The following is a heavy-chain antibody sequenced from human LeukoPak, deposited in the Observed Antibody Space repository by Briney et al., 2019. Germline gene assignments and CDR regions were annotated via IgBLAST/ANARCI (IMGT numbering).Heavy chain of an antibody. Sequence: ASVKVSCKASGYTFTSYYMHWARQAPGQGLEWMGIINPSGGSTSYAQKFQGRVTMTRDTSTSTVYMELSSLRSEDTAVYYCARVGGSSGSADRLDYWGQGTLVTVSS. CDR2: INPSGGST. V-gene: IGHV1-46*01. CDR1: GYTFTSYY. D-gene: IGHD3-22*01. J-gene: IGHJ4*02. CDR3: ARVGGSSGSADRLDY.